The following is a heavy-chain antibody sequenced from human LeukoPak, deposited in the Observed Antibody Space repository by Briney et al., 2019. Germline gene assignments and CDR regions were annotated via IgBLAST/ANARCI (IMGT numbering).Heavy chain of an antibody. D-gene: IGHD3-16*02. CDR1: GGSFSGYY. Sequence: SETLSLTCAVYGGSFSGYYWSWIRQPPGKGLEWIGEINHSGSTNYNPSLKSRVTISVDTSKNQFSLKLSSVTAADTAVYYCATQGPPRLGELSLGNGIGVWGQGTTVTVSS. V-gene: IGHV4-34*01. CDR2: INHSGST. J-gene: IGHJ6*02. CDR3: ATQGPPRLGELSLGNGIGV.